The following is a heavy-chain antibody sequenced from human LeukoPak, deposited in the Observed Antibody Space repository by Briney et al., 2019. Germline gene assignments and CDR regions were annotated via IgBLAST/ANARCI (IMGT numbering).Heavy chain of an antibody. J-gene: IGHJ3*02. CDR1: GXSFSEYY. V-gene: IGHV4-34*01. D-gene: IGHD6-19*01. CDR2: INHSGST. Sequence: PSETLSLTCAVYGXSFSEYYWSWIRQPPGKGLEWIGEINHSGSTNYNPSLRSRVTISVDTSKNQFSLKFTSMTAADTAVYYCARSSKTQWLSPGDGFDIWGRGTLVTVSS. CDR3: ARSSKTQWLSPGDGFDI.